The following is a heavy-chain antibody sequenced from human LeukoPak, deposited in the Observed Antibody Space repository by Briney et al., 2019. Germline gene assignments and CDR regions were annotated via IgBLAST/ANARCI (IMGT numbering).Heavy chain of an antibody. Sequence: ASVKVSCKASGYTFTGYYMHWVRQAPGQGLEWMGWINPNSGGTNYAQKFQGRVTMTRVTSISTAYMELSRLRSDDTAVYYCARESSGWFVNWFDPWGQGTLVTVSS. CDR1: GYTFTGYY. V-gene: IGHV1-2*02. CDR3: ARESSGWFVNWFDP. CDR2: INPNSGGT. D-gene: IGHD6-19*01. J-gene: IGHJ5*02.